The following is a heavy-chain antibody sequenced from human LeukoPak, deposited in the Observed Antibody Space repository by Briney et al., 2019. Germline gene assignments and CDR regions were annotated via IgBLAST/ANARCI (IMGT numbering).Heavy chain of an antibody. J-gene: IGHJ4*02. D-gene: IGHD6-6*01. V-gene: IGHV1-69*05. Sequence: GSSVKVSCKASGGTFSSYAISWVRQAPGQGLEWMGGIIPIFGTANYAQKFQGRVTITTDESTSTAYMELSSLRSEDTAVYYCARWGSIAVARFDYWGQGTLVTVSS. CDR2: IIPIFGTA. CDR1: GGTFSSYA. CDR3: ARWGSIAVARFDY.